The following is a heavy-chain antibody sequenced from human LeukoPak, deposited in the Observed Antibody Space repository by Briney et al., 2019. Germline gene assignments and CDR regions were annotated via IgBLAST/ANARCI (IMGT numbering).Heavy chain of an antibody. V-gene: IGHV1-3*01. D-gene: IGHD4-23*01. CDR1: GYTFTSYA. CDR3: AREHPNGGGLPGDY. CDR2: INAGNGNT. Sequence: WASVKVSCKASGYTFTSYAMHWVRQAPGQRLEWMGWINAGNGNTKYSQKFQGRVTITRDTSASTAYMELSSLRSKDTAVYYCAREHPNGGGLPGDYWGQGTLVTVSS. J-gene: IGHJ4*02.